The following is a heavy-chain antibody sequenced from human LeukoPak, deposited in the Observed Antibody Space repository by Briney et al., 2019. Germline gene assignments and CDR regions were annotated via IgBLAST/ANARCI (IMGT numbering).Heavy chain of an antibody. CDR3: ASMVRGVRRGNWFDP. CDR2: ISGSGGST. CDR1: GFTFSSYA. J-gene: IGHJ5*02. D-gene: IGHD3-10*01. V-gene: IGHV3-23*01. Sequence: GGSLRLSCAASGFTFSSYAMSWVRQAPGKGLEWVSAISGSGGSTYYADSVKGRFTISRDNSKNTLYLQMNGLRAEDTAVYYCASMVRGVRRGNWFDPWGQGTLVTVSS.